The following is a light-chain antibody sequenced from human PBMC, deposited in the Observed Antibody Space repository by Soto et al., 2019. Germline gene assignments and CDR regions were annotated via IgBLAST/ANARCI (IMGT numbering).Light chain of an antibody. V-gene: IGLV1-40*01. CDR2: GNI. CDR1: MSNIGAGYD. Sequence: QSVLTQPPSVSGAPGQRVTISCTGSMSNIGAGYDVHWYQQLPGTAPKLLIYGNINRPSGVPDRFSGSKSGTSASLAITGLLAEDEADYYCQSYDSSLSGPYVFGTGTKVTVL. J-gene: IGLJ1*01. CDR3: QSYDSSLSGPYV.